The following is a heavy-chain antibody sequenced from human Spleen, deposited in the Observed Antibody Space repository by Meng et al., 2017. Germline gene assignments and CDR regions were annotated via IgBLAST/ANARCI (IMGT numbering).Heavy chain of an antibody. CDR2: IKSKPDGETT. J-gene: IGHJ4*02. Sequence: GESLKISCEGAGFTFSNAWMTWVRQVPGKRLEWVGRIKSKPDGETTDYAAPVKGRFIISRDDSQNTLFLQMNSLKTEDTAVYYCQWLSTHPPDQWGQGTLVTVSS. V-gene: IGHV3-15*01. CDR1: GFTFSNAW. D-gene: IGHD3-22*01. CDR3: QWLSTHPPDQ.